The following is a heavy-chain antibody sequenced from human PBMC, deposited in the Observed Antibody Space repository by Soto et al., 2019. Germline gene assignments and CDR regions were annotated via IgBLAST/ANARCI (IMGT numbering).Heavy chain of an antibody. D-gene: IGHD6-13*01. CDR1: GFTFSSYG. V-gene: IGHV3-33*01. CDR2: IWYDGSNK. J-gene: IGHJ6*02. CDR3: ARELSIAAAGNPTRYYYYGMDV. Sequence: HPGGSLRLSCVASGFTFSSYGMHWVRQAPGKGLEWVAVIWYDGSNKYYADSVKGRFTISRDNSKNTLYLQMNSLRAEDTAVYYCARELSIAAAGNPTRYYYYGMDVWGQGTTVTVSS.